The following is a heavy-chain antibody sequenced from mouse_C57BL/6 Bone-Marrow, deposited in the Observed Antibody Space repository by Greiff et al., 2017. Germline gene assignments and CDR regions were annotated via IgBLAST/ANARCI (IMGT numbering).Heavy chain of an antibody. CDR3: ARSLHYFDY. CDR1: GYTFTSYW. CDR2: IDPNSGGT. V-gene: IGHV1-72*01. J-gene: IGHJ2*01. Sequence: ELVKPGASVKLSCKASGYTFTSYWMHWVKQRPGRGLGWIGRIDPNSGGTKYNEKFKSKATLTVDKPSSTAYMQLSSLTSEDSAVYYCARSLHYFDYWGQGTTLTVSS.